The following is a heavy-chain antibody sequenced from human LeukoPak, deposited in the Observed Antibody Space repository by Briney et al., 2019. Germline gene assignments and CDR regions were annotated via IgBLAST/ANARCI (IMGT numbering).Heavy chain of an antibody. J-gene: IGHJ5*02. CDR2: IYTSGST. D-gene: IGHD3-10*01. V-gene: IGHV4-61*02. CDR1: GGSISRGSYY. CDR3: ARGPQPYYSWFDP. Sequence: SQTLSLTCTVSGGSISRGSYYWSWIRQPAGKGLEWIGRIYTSGSTNYNPSLKSRVTISVDTSKNQFSLKLSSVTAADTAVYYCARGPQPYYSWFDPWGQGTLVTVSS.